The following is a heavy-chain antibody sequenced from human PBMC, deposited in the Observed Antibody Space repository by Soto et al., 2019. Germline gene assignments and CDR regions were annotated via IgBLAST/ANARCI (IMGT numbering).Heavy chain of an antibody. D-gene: IGHD3-22*01. V-gene: IGHV3-48*03. J-gene: IGHJ6*02. Sequence: GGSLRLSCAASGFTFSSYEMNWVRQAPGKGLEWVSYISSSGSTIYYADSVKGRFTISRDNAKNSLYLQMNSLRAEDTAVYYCAREYYYDSSGYYLALYGIDVWGQGTTVTVSS. CDR2: ISSSGSTI. CDR3: AREYYYDSSGYYLALYGIDV. CDR1: GFTFSSYE.